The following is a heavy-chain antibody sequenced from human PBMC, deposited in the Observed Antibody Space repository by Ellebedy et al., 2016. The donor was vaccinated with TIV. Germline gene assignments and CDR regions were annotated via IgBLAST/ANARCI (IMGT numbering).Heavy chain of an antibody. CDR1: GFTFSSYW. CDR3: ARTNRLTMIVVVTDWFDP. Sequence: GGSLRLXXAASGFTFSSYWMSWVRQAPGKGLEWVANIKQDGSEKYYVDSVKGRFTISRDNAKNSLYLQMNSLRAEDTAVYYCARTNRLTMIVVVTDWFDPWGQGTLVTVSS. CDR2: IKQDGSEK. V-gene: IGHV3-7*01. J-gene: IGHJ5*02. D-gene: IGHD3-22*01.